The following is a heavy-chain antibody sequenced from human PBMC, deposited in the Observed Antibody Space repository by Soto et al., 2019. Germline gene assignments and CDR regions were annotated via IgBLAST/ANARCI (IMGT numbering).Heavy chain of an antibody. CDR2: INHSGST. CDR3: ARGLALRPSMVRGVITD. D-gene: IGHD3-10*01. CDR1: GGFFSGYY. Sequence: SETLSLTCTVYGGFFSGYYWSWIRQPPGKGLEWIGEINHSGSTNYNPSLKSRVTISVDTSKNQFSLKLSSVTAADTAVYYCARGLALRPSMVRGVITDWGQGTLVTVSS. J-gene: IGHJ4*02. V-gene: IGHV4-34*01.